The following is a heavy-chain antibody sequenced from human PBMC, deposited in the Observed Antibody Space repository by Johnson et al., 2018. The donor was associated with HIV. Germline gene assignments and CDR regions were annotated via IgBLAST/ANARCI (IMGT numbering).Heavy chain of an antibody. CDR3: TTAIVIDAFDI. CDR2: IKRKIEAEAT. CDR1: GFTFSNVW. V-gene: IGHV3-15*01. Sequence: EVQLVESGGGVVQPGRSLRLSCAASGFTFSNVWMSWVRQAPGKGLEWVGRIKRKIEAEATDYAAPVKGRFTISRDDSKNTLFLQMSSLKTDDTAVYYCTTAIVIDAFDIWGQGTMVTVSS. D-gene: IGHD3-16*02. J-gene: IGHJ3*02.